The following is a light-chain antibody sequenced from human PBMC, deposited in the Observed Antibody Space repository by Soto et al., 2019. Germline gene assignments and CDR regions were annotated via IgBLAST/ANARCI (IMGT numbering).Light chain of an antibody. CDR1: SSNIGAGYD. CDR2: GNS. Sequence: QSVLTQPPSVSGAPGQRVTISCTGSSSNIGAGYDVHWYQQLPGTAPKLLIYGNSNRPSGVPDRFSGSKSGTSASLAITGXQAEDEADYYCQSYASSLSGSVVFGGGTKLTVL. V-gene: IGLV1-40*01. CDR3: QSYASSLSGSVV. J-gene: IGLJ2*01.